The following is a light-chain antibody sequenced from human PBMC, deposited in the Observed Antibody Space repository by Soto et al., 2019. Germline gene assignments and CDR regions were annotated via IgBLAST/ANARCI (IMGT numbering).Light chain of an antibody. J-gene: IGLJ1*01. Sequence: QSALTQPASVSGSPGQSITISCTGTSSDVGGYNYVSWYQQHTGKAPKLMIYDVTNRPSGVSNRFSGSKSGNTASLTISGLQAEDEADYYCKSYTSSTTNYVFGTGTRSPS. CDR1: SSDVGGYNY. V-gene: IGLV2-14*03. CDR2: DVT. CDR3: KSYTSSTTNYV.